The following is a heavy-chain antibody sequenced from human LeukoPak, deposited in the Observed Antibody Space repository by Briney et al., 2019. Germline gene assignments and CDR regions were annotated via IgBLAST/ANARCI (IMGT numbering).Heavy chain of an antibody. D-gene: IGHD3-22*01. CDR1: GFTVSSNY. CDR2: IYSGGTT. Sequence: GGSLRLSCAASGFTVSSNYMSWVRQAPGKGLEWVSVIYSGGTTYYADSVKGRFTISRDNSKNTLYLQMNRLRAEDTAVYYCARDSSSGYRFDYWGQGTLVTVSS. CDR3: ARDSSSGYRFDY. J-gene: IGHJ4*02. V-gene: IGHV3-66*01.